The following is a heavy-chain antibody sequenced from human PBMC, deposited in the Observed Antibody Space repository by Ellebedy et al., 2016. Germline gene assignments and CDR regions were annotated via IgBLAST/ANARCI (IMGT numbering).Heavy chain of an antibody. Sequence: SVKVSXXASGGTFSSYAISWVRQAPGQGLEWMGGIIPIFGTANYAQKFQGRVTITADESTSTAYMELSRLRSDDTAVYYCARGGIVVVPAATAPMYNWFDPWGQGTLVTVSS. CDR1: GGTFSSYA. CDR2: IIPIFGTA. V-gene: IGHV1-69*13. J-gene: IGHJ5*02. D-gene: IGHD2-2*01. CDR3: ARGGIVVVPAATAPMYNWFDP.